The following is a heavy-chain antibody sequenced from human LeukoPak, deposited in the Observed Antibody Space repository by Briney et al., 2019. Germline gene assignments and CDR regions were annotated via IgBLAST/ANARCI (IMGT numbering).Heavy chain of an antibody. CDR2: IYTSGST. D-gene: IGHD3-3*01. CDR1: GGSISSGSYY. J-gene: IGHJ2*01. CDR3: ARDLREWPWYFDL. Sequence: PSETLSLTCTVSGGSISSGSYYWSWIRQPAGKGLEWIGRIYTSGSTNYNPSLKSRVTISVDTSKNQFSLKLSSVTAADTAVYYCARDLREWPWYFDLWGRGTLVTVSS. V-gene: IGHV4-61*02.